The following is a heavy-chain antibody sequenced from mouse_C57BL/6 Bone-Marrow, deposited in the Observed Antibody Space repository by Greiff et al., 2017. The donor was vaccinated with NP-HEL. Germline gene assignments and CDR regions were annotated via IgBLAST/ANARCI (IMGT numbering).Heavy chain of an antibody. CDR1: GYSITSDY. D-gene: IGHD1-1*01. CDR3: ARSGYYGSSPWYFDV. V-gene: IGHV3-8*01. CDR2: ISYSGST. J-gene: IGHJ1*03. Sequence: EVKLMESGPGLAKPSQTLSLTCSVTGYSITSDYWNWVRKFPGNKLEYMGYISYSGSTYYNPSLKSRISITRDTSKNQYYLQLNSVTTEDTATYYCARSGYYGSSPWYFDVWGTGTTVTVSS.